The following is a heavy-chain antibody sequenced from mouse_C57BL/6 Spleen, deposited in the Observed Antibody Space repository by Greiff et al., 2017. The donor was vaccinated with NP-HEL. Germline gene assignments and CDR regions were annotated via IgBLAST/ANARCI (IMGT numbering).Heavy chain of an antibody. Sequence: EVQLVESGPELVKPGASVKMSCKASGYTFTDYNMHWVKQSHGKSLEWIGYINPNNGGTSYNQKFKGKATLTVNKSSSTAYMELRSLTSEDSAVYYCAPSEDYYGSSYFDYWGQGTTLTVSS. CDR3: APSEDYYGSSYFDY. D-gene: IGHD1-1*01. CDR2: INPNNGGT. J-gene: IGHJ2*01. V-gene: IGHV1-22*01. CDR1: GYTFTDYN.